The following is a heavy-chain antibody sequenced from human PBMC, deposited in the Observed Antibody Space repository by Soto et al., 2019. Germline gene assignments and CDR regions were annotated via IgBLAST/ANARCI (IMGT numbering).Heavy chain of an antibody. D-gene: IGHD3-10*01. CDR1: GYTFTSYG. V-gene: IGHV1-18*01. CDR3: ARVTMVRETSGQLDP. J-gene: IGHJ5*02. Sequence: ASVKVSCKASGYTFTSYGISWVRQAPGQGLEWMGWISAYNGNTNYAQKLQGRVTMTTDTSTSTAYMELRSLRSDDTAVYYCARVTMVRETSGQLDPWGQGNLVTVSS. CDR2: ISAYNGNT.